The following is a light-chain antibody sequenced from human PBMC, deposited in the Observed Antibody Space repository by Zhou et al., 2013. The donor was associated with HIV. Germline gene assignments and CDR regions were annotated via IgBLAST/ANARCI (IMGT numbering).Light chain of an antibody. V-gene: IGKV3-20*01. Sequence: EIVLTQSPGTLSLSPGERATLSCRASQSVSSSYLAWYQQKPGQAPRLLIYGASSRATGIPDRFSGSGSGTDFTLTISSLQPEDFATYFCLQCKSYPLTFGGGTKVEI. CDR1: QSVSSSY. J-gene: IGKJ4*01. CDR2: GAS. CDR3: LQCKSYPLT.